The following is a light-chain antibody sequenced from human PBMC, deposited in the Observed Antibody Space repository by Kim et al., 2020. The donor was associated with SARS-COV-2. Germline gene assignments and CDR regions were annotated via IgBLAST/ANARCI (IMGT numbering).Light chain of an antibody. V-gene: IGKV1-5*01. Sequence: DFHMTQSPPTLSASVGDRVTITCRASQSISGWLAWYQQKPGTAPKLLIYHASSLESGVPSRFSGSASGTEFTLTISSLQPDDLATYYCHHPWTFGLGTKVDIK. J-gene: IGKJ1*01. CDR1: QSISGW. CDR2: HAS. CDR3: HHPWT.